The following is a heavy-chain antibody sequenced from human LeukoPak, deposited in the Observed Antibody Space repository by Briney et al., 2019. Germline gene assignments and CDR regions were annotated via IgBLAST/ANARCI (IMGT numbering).Heavy chain of an antibody. Sequence: GGSLRLSCAASGFTFSSYGMHWVRQAPGKGLEWVAVISYVGSNKYYADSVKGRFTISRDNSKNTLYLQMNSLRAEDTAVYYCATGDYFSNGDIVVVPAAFDPWGQGTLVTVSS. CDR3: ATGDYFSNGDIVVVPAAFDP. D-gene: IGHD2-2*01. CDR2: ISYVGSNK. V-gene: IGHV3-30*03. J-gene: IGHJ5*02. CDR1: GFTFSSYG.